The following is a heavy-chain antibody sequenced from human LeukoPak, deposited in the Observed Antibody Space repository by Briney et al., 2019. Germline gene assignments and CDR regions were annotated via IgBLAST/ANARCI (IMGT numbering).Heavy chain of an antibody. CDR2: ISSSSSTI. J-gene: IGHJ4*02. D-gene: IGHD4-23*01. CDR3: ARGRPHGNDY. Sequence: GGSLRLSCAASGFTFSSYSMNWVRQAPGKGLEWVSYISSSSSTIYYADSVKGRFTISRDNAKNSLYLQMNSLRAEDTAVYYCARGRPHGNDYWGQGTLVTVSS. CDR1: GFTFSSYS. V-gene: IGHV3-48*01.